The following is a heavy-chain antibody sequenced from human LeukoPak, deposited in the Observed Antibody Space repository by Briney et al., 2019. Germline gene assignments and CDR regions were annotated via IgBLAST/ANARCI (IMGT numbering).Heavy chain of an antibody. CDR2: FDPEDGET. CDR3: ASSALSSYYFDY. D-gene: IGHD3-10*01. V-gene: IGHV1-24*01. CDR1: GYTLTELS. Sequence: ASVKVSCKVSGYTLTELSMHWVRQAPGKGLEWMGGFDPEDGETIYAQKFQGRVTMTEDTSTDTAYMELSSLRSEDTAVYYCASSALSSYYFDYWGQGTLVTVSS. J-gene: IGHJ4*02.